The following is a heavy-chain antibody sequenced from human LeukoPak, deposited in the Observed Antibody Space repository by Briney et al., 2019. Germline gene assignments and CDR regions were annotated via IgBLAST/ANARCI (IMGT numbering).Heavy chain of an antibody. Sequence: ASVKVSCKASGGTFSSYAISWVRQPPAQGLEWMGRIIPILGIANYAQKFQDRVTITADKSTSTAYWELSSLRSEDTAVYYWARVGSYRSRWYDNWFDPWGQGTLVTVSS. J-gene: IGHJ5*02. V-gene: IGHV1-69*04. CDR3: ARVGSYRSRWYDNWFDP. CDR2: IIPILGIA. D-gene: IGHD6-13*01. CDR1: GGTFSSYA.